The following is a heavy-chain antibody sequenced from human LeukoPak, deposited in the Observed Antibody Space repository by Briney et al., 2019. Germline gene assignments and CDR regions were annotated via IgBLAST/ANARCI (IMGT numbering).Heavy chain of an antibody. J-gene: IGHJ6*02. D-gene: IGHD6-13*01. V-gene: IGHV3-66*01. CDR2: IYSGGST. CDR3: ARDRAAPRDYYGMDV. CDR1: GSTVSSNY. Sequence: GGSLRLSCAASGSTVSSNYMSWVRQAPGKGLEWVSVIYSGGSTYYADSVKARITISRDNSKNTLYLQMNSLRAEDTAVYYCARDRAAPRDYYGMDVWGQGTAVTVSS.